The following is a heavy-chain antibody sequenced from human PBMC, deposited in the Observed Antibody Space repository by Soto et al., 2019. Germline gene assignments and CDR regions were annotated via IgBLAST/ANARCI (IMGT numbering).Heavy chain of an antibody. CDR1: GGTFSSYA. CDR2: IIPIFGTA. CDR3: ARIWFGELLYDYYGMDV. D-gene: IGHD3-10*01. V-gene: IGHV1-69*05. Sequence: SVKVSCKASGGTFSSYAISWVRQAPGQGLEWMGGIIPIFGTANYAQKFQGRVTMTTDTSTSTAYMELRSLRSDDTAVYYCARIWFGELLYDYYGMDVWGQGTTVTVSS. J-gene: IGHJ6*02.